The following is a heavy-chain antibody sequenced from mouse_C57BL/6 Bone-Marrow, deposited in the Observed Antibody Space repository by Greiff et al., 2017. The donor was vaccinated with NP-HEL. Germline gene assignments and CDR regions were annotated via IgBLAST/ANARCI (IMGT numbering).Heavy chain of an antibody. Sequence: VQLQQPGAELVMPGASVKLSCKASGYTFTSYWMHWVKQRPGQGLEWIGEIDPSDSYTNYNQKFKGKSTLTVDKSSSTAYMQLSSLTSEDSAVYYCAREGYYGSSYPFFDYWGQGTTLTVSS. V-gene: IGHV1-69*01. J-gene: IGHJ2*01. CDR3: AREGYYGSSYPFFDY. CDR2: IDPSDSYT. D-gene: IGHD1-1*01. CDR1: GYTFTSYW.